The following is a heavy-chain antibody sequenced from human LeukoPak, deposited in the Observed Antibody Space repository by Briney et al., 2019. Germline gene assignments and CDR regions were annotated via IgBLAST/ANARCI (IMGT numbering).Heavy chain of an antibody. D-gene: IGHD3-3*01. J-gene: IGHJ3*02. CDR3: ARGFGVVIMEDAFDI. Sequence: PSETLSLTCTVSGGSISSGSYYWSWIRQPAGKGLEWIGRIYTSGNTNYNPSLRGRVTISVDTSKNQFSLKLSSVTAADTAVYYCARGFGVVIMEDAFDIWGQGTMVTASS. V-gene: IGHV4-61*02. CDR2: IYTSGNT. CDR1: GGSISSGSYY.